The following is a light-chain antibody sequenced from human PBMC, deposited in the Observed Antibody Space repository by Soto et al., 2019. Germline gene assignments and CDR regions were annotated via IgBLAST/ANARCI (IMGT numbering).Light chain of an antibody. CDR1: NIGSKN. CDR3: QVWDSSTVV. V-gene: IGLV3-9*01. J-gene: IGLJ2*01. Sequence: SYELTQPLSVSMALGQTARITGGGNNIGSKNVHWYQQKPGQAPVLVIYRDSNRPSGIPERFSGSNSGNTATLTISRAQAGDEADYYCQVWDSSTVVFGGGTKVTVL. CDR2: RDS.